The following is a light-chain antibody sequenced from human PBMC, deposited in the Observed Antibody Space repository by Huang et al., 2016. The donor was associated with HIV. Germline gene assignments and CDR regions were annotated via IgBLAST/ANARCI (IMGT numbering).Light chain of an antibody. CDR2: CAS. J-gene: IGKJ4*01. V-gene: IGKV1-39*01. CDR3: LQTYSTPPLT. CDR1: QAIGTY. Sequence: DIQMTQSPSSLPASVGDRVTITCRASQAIGTYLNWYQHKPGKAPKLLLYCASNLRGGVPSRFSGSGSGTHFTLTISSLLSEDFATYYCLQTYSTPPLTFGGGTRVEIK.